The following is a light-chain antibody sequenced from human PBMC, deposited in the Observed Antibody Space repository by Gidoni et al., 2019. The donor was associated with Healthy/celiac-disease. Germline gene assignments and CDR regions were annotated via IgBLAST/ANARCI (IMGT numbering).Light chain of an antibody. J-gene: IGKJ3*01. CDR1: QSLLHSNGYNY. V-gene: IGKV2-28*01. CDR2: LGS. Sequence: IVMTQSPLYLPVTPGEPDSISCRSSQSLLHSNGYNYLDWYLQKPGQSPQLLIYLGSNRASGVPDRFSGSGSGTDFTLKISRVEAEDVGVYYCMQALQTPFTFXPXTKVDIK. CDR3: MQALQTPFT.